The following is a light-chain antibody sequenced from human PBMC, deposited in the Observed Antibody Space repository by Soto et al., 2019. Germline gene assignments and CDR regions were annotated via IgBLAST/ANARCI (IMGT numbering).Light chain of an antibody. Sequence: QSVLTQPASVSGSPGQSIAISCTGTSSDIGAYNYVSLYQQHPGKAPKLMIYEVSNRPSGVSDRFSGSKSGNTASLTISGLQAEDEADYYCSSFATTSTLLFGGGTKLTVL. CDR3: SSFATTSTLL. J-gene: IGLJ3*02. CDR1: SSDIGAYNY. CDR2: EVS. V-gene: IGLV2-14*01.